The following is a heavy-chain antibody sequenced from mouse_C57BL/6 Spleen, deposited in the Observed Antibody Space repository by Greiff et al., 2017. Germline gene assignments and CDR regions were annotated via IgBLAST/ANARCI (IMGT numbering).Heavy chain of an antibody. CDR2: IDPSDSYT. V-gene: IGHV1-59*01. CDR3: TRRDYGSFDY. D-gene: IGHD1-1*01. J-gene: IGHJ2*01. Sequence: VQLQQSGAELVRPGTSVKLSCKASGYTFTSYWMHWVKQRPGQGLEWIGVIDPSDSYTNYNQKFKGKATLTVYTSSSTAYMQLSSLTSEDSAVYYCTRRDYGSFDYWGQGTTLTGSS. CDR1: GYTFTSYW.